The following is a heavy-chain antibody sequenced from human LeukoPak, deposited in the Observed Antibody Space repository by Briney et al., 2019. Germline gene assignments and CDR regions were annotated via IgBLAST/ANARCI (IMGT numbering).Heavy chain of an antibody. V-gene: IGHV7-4-1*02. Sequence: ASVKVSCKASGYTFTSYAMNWVRQAPGQGLEWMGWINTNTGNPTYAQGFTGRFVFSLDTSVSTAYLQISGLKAEDTAVYYCARGVIEMATISISADYWGQGTLVTVSS. CDR2: INTNTGNP. CDR3: ARGVIEMATISISADY. CDR1: GYTFTSYA. J-gene: IGHJ4*02. D-gene: IGHD5-24*01.